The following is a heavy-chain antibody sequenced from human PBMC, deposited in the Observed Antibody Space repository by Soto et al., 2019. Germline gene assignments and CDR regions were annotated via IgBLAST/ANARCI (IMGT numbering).Heavy chain of an antibody. V-gene: IGHV3-30-3*01. CDR3: AREVGAMAAAGVGGS. D-gene: IGHD6-25*01. CDR1: GFTFSTYA. J-gene: IGHJ4*02. CDR2: MSYDGSAK. Sequence: QEQLVESGGGVVQPGRSLRLSCAASGFTFSTYAMHWVRQAPGKGLEWVAIMSYDGSAKFYADSVKGRFTISRDNSRSILYLQMNSLRVEDTAMYYCAREVGAMAAAGVGGSWGQGTLVTVSS.